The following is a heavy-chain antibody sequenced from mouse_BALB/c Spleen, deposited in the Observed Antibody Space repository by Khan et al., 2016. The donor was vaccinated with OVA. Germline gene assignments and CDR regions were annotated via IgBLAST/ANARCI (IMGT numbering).Heavy chain of an antibody. V-gene: IGHV3-2*02. CDR3: ASELRRYYGLDY. CDR2: ISNSGST. D-gene: IGHD4-1*01. J-gene: IGHJ4*01. Sequence: EVQLQESGPGLAKPSQSLSLTCTVSGYSITSYYACNWIRQFPGNKLEWMGYISNSGSTTYNPSFKSRISITRDKSKNPFFLQLKSVTSEDTATYYCASELRRYYGLDYWGRGTSVTVSS. CDR1: GYSITSYYA.